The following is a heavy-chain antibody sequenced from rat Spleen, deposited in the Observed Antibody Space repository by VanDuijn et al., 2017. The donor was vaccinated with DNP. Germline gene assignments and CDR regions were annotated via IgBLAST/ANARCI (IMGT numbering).Heavy chain of an antibody. CDR2: ITSSGGTT. Sequence: EVQLVESGGGLVQPGRSMILSCVASGFTFSSYWMYWIRQAPGKGLEWVASITSSGGTTYYPDSVKGRFTISRDNAKNTQYLQMDSLRSEDTATYYCARSPYSSYMGAMDAWGQGTSVTVSS. CDR3: ARSPYSSYMGAMDA. V-gene: IGHV5-31*01. J-gene: IGHJ4*01. D-gene: IGHD1-2*01. CDR1: GFTFSSYW.